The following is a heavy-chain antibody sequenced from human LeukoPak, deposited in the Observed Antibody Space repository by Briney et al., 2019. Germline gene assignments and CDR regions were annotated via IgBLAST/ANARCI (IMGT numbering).Heavy chain of an antibody. V-gene: IGHV3-9*01. CDR3: ARVWGSGSYQSFYYYYYMDV. D-gene: IGHD3-10*01. Sequence: PGGSLRLSCAASGFTFDDYAMHWVRQAPGKGLEWVSGISWNSGSIGYADSVKGRFTISRDNAKNSLYLQMNSLRAEDTAVYYCARVWGSGSYQSFYYYYYMDVWGKGTTVTISS. J-gene: IGHJ6*03. CDR1: GFTFDDYA. CDR2: ISWNSGSI.